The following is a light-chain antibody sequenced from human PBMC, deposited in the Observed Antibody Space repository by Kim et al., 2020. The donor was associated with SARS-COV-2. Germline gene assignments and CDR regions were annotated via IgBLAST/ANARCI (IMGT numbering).Light chain of an antibody. J-gene: IGLJ2*01. CDR2: DNN. CDR3: AAWDDSLNGVV. V-gene: IGLV1-44*01. CDR1: PSNIGGNS. Sequence: GQRVTNSCSGSPSNIGGNSVHWYQQLSGAAPKLLIYDNNRRPSGVPDRFSGSKSGSSASLAISGVQSDDEADYHCAAWDDSLNGVVFGGGTQLTVL.